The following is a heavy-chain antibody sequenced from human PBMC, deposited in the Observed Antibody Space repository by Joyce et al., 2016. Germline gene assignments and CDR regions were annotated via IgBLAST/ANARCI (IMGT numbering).Heavy chain of an antibody. CDR3: AGQEGSIAAPFDF. D-gene: IGHD6-6*01. CDR2: INPDSGGR. J-gene: IGHJ4*01. CDR1: GYRFTGLY. Sequence: QVQLVQSGAEMKKPGASVKVSCKSSGYRFTGLYIHWVRQATGQGLGWMEWINPDSGGRKYAQKFQGRVTMTRDTSISTAYMKLSRLTADDTAVYFCAGQEGSIAAPFDFWGHGTLVSVSS. V-gene: IGHV1-2*02.